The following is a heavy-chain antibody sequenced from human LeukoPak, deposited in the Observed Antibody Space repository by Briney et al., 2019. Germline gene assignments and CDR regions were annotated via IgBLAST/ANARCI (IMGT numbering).Heavy chain of an antibody. Sequence: GGXLRLSCAASGFTFSSNYMSWVRQAPGKGLEWVSVIYSGGSTYYADSMKGRFTISRDNSKNTLYLQMNSLRAEDTAVYYCAKYSSSWSYFDYWGQGTLVTVSS. D-gene: IGHD6-13*01. CDR1: GFTFSSNY. J-gene: IGHJ4*02. V-gene: IGHV3-66*02. CDR2: IYSGGST. CDR3: AKYSSSWSYFDY.